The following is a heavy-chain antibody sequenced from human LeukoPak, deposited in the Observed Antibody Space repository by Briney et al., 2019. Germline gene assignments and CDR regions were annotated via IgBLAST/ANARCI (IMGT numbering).Heavy chain of an antibody. CDR2: ISYDGSNK. Sequence: HPGGSLRLSCAASGFTFSSYAMHWVRQAPGKGLEGVAVISYDGSNKYYADSVKGRFTISRDNSKNTLYLQMNSLRAEDTAVYYCARDSLAYCGGDCYSFPGDYWGQGTLVTVSS. J-gene: IGHJ4*02. CDR3: ARDSLAYCGGDCYSFPGDY. CDR1: GFTFSSYA. D-gene: IGHD2-21*02. V-gene: IGHV3-30-3*01.